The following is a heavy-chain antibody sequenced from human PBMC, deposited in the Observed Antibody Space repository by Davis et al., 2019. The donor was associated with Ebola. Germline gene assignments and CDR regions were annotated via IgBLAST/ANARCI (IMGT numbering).Heavy chain of an antibody. J-gene: IGHJ5*02. CDR3: AKDFTIST. Sequence: PGGSLRLSCAASGFTFRSYTLNWVRQAPGKGLEWVSTISDSDTGHTHYADSVKGRFTISRDNSKNTLYLDMNSVRAEDTAIYYCAKDFTISTWGQGTLVTVSS. CDR2: ISDSDTGHT. D-gene: IGHD3-3*01. CDR1: GFTFRSYT. V-gene: IGHV3-23*01.